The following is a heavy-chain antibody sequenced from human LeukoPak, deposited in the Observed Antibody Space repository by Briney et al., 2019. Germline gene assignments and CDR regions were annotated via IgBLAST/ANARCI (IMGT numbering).Heavy chain of an antibody. V-gene: IGHV3-7*05. CDR3: ARVSGSGSFYRVFDY. CDR2: IKEDGSEK. J-gene: IGHJ4*02. D-gene: IGHD3-10*01. CDR1: GFTFNNFW. Sequence: PGGSLRLSCAASGFTFNNFWIAWVRQAPGKGLESVSHIKEDGSEKNYVESVKGRFTNSRDNAMNSLSLQVNSLRVEDKAVYYCARVSGSGSFYRVFDYWGQGTPVTVSS.